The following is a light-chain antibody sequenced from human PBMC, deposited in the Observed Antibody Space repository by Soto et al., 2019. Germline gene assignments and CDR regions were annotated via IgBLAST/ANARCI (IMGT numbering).Light chain of an antibody. J-gene: IGKJ1*01. CDR2: DAS. CDR3: QQYDNLQWT. CDR1: QDISNY. Sequence: DILMTQSPSSLFASVGDRVTITCQASQDISNYLNWYQQKPGKAPKLLIYDASNLETGVPSRFSGSGSGTDFTFTISRLQPEDIATYYCQQYDNLQWTFGQGTKVDIK. V-gene: IGKV1-33*01.